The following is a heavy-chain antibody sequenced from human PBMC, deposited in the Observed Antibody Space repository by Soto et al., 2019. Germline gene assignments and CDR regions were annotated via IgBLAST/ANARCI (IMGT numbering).Heavy chain of an antibody. CDR3: ARDLQIWRGPHGMDV. J-gene: IGHJ6*04. Sequence: PSETLSLTCTVSGGSISSYYWSWIRQPPGKGLEWIGYIYYSGSTNYNPSLKSRVTISVDTSKNQFSLKLSSVTAADTAVYYCARDLQIWRGPHGMDVWGEGTTVPVSS. CDR2: IYYSGST. CDR1: GGSISSYY. V-gene: IGHV4-59*01. D-gene: IGHD5-18*01.